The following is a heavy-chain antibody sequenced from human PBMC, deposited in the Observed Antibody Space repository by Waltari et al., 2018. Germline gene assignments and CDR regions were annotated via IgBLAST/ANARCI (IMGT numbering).Heavy chain of an antibody. Sequence: QVQLQESGPGLVKPSETLSLTCTVSGGSISSHYWSWIRQPPGKGLEWIGYIYYSGSTNYNPSLKSRVTISVDTSKNQFSLKLSSVTAADTAVYYCARRGRVVVAATPYYYYGMDVWGQGTTVTVSS. D-gene: IGHD2-15*01. CDR1: GGSISSHY. J-gene: IGHJ6*01. CDR3: ARRGRVVVAATPYYYYGMDV. V-gene: IGHV4-59*11. CDR2: IYYSGST.